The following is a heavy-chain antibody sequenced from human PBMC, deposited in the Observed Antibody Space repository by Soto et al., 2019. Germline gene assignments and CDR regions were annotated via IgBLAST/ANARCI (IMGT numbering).Heavy chain of an antibody. J-gene: IGHJ4*02. CDR3: ARGAEYYDFWSGYGSFGY. CDR1: GDSVSSNSAA. V-gene: IGHV6-1*01. Sequence: PSQTLSLTCAISGDSVSSNSAAWNWIRQSPSRGLEWLGRTYYRSKWYNDYAVSVKSRITINPDTSKNQFSLQLNSVTPEDTAVYYCARGAEYYDFWSGYGSFGYWGQGTLVTVSS. D-gene: IGHD3-3*01. CDR2: TYYRSKWYN.